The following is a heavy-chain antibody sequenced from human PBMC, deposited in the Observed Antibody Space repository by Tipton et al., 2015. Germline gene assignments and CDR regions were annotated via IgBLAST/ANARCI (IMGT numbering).Heavy chain of an antibody. V-gene: IGHV4-59*12. J-gene: IGHJ4*02. Sequence: TLSLTCTVSGGSISKYYWSWIRQPPGKGLEWIGYIYYSGSTNYNPSLKSRVTISVDTSKNQFSLKLNSVTAADTAVYYCARARGRHGGLFDSWGQGILVTVSS. CDR1: GGSISKYY. CDR3: ARARGRHGGLFDS. CDR2: IYYSGST. D-gene: IGHD4-23*01.